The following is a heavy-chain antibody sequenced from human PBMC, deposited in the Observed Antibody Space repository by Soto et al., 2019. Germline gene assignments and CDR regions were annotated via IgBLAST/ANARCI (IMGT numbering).Heavy chain of an antibody. CDR1: GVSISSSSYY. CDR2: IYYSGST. CDR3: ASLAGDGYNLGDYFDY. J-gene: IGHJ4*02. V-gene: IGHV4-39*01. D-gene: IGHD5-12*01. Sequence: PSETLSLTCTVSGVSISSSSYYWGWIRQPPGKGLEWIGSIYYSGSTYYNPSLKSRVTISVDTSKNQFSLKLSSVTAADTAVYYCASLAGDGYNLGDYFDYWGQGTLVTVSS.